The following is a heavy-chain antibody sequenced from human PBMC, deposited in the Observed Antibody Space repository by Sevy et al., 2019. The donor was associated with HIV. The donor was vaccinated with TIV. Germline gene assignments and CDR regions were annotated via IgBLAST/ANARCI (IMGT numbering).Heavy chain of an antibody. CDR3: ARDYGGGAFDI. J-gene: IGHJ3*02. D-gene: IGHD4-17*01. CDR2: IYYSGST. CDR1: GGSISSGGYY. V-gene: IGHV4-31*03. Sequence: SETLSLTCTVSGGSISSGGYYWSWIRQHPGKGLEWIGYIYYSGSTYYNPSLKSRVTISVDTSKNQFSLKLCSVTAADTAVYYCARDYGGGAFDIWGQGTMVTVSS.